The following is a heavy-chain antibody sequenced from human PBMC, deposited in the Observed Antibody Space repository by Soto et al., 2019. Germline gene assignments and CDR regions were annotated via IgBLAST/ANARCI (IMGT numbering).Heavy chain of an antibody. J-gene: IGHJ6*02. CDR3: ARARNSVWYYYGMDV. V-gene: IGHV5-10-1*01. CDR2: IDPSDSYT. D-gene: IGHD3-16*01. CDR1: GYSFTSYW. Sequence: PRESLKISCKGSGYSFTSYWISWVRQMPGKGLEWMGRIDPSDSYTNYSPSFQGHVTISADKSISTAYLQWSSLKASDTAMYYCARARNSVWYYYGMDVWGQGTTVTVSS.